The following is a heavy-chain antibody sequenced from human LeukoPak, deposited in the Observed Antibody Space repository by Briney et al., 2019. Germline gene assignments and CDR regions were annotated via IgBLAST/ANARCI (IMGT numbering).Heavy chain of an antibody. CDR1: GGSISSSNW. D-gene: IGHD3-22*01. Sequence: SETLSLTCAVSGGSISSSNWWSWVRQPPGKGLEWIGEIYHSGSTNYNPSLKSRVTISVDKSKNQFSLKLSSVTAADTAVYYCATINDYYDSSGSFDYWGQGTLVTVSS. CDR2: IYHSGST. CDR3: ATINDYYDSSGSFDY. J-gene: IGHJ4*02. V-gene: IGHV4-4*02.